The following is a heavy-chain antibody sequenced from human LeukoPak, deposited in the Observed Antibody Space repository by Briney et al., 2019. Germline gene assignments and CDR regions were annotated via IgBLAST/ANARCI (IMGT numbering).Heavy chain of an antibody. CDR2: IYYSGST. D-gene: IGHD3-22*01. CDR1: GGSISSSSYY. CDR3: AGTLTDYYDSSGYYQRLDY. J-gene: IGHJ4*02. V-gene: IGHV4-39*01. Sequence: SETLSLTCTVSGGSISSSSYYWSWIRQPPGKGLEWIGSIYYSGSTYYNPSLKSRVTISVDTSKNQFSLKLSSVTAADTAVYYCAGTLTDYYDSSGYYQRLDYWGQGTLVTVSS.